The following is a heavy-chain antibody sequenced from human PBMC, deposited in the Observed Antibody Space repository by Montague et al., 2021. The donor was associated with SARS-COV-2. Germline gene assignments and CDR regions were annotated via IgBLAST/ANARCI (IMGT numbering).Heavy chain of an antibody. D-gene: IGHD3-3*01. J-gene: IGHJ6*02. V-gene: IGHV4-59*01. CDR3: ARVVRYYDFWSGYTEYYYYGMDV. CDR1: GGSISSYF. CDR2: IYYSGTT. Sequence: SETLSLTCTVSGGSISSYFWSWIRQPPGKGLEWIGSIYYSGTTNYSPSLKSRVTISADTSKNQFSLKLSSVTAADTAVYYCARVVRYYDFWSGYTEYYYYGMDVWGQGTTVTVSS.